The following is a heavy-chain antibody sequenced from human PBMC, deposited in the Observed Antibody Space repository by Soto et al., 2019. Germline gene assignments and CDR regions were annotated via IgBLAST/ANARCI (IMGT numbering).Heavy chain of an antibody. CDR2: INSDGSST. CDR1: GFTFSSYW. D-gene: IGHD3-3*01. V-gene: IGHV3-74*01. J-gene: IGHJ4*02. Sequence: EVQLVEPGGGLVQPGGSLRLSCAASGFTFSSYWMHWVRQAPGKGLVWVSRINSDGSSTSYADSVKSRFTISRHKAKNTMYLQMNSLRAEDTAVYYCAREGSGGGIFGVVIPRPFGYWGQGTLVTVSS. CDR3: AREGSGGGIFGVVIPRPFGY.